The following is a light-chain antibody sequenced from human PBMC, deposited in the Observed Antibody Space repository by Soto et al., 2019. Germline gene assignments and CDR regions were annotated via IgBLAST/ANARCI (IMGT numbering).Light chain of an antibody. CDR3: QQDNNWPDI. Sequence: ELVVTQSPATLSVSPGERATLSCRASQSVSSNSAWYQQKPGQAPRLLVYGASTRATCIPARFRGSGSGTPCTLTISSLQCEYFAVYYCQQDNNWPDIFVQRTKLVIK. CDR1: QSVSSN. J-gene: IGKJ2*01. V-gene: IGKV3-15*01. CDR2: GAS.